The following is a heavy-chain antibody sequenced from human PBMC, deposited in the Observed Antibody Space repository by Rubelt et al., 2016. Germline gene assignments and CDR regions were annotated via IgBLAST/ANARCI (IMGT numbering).Heavy chain of an antibody. D-gene: IGHD6-13*01. CDR3: ASMYSSSWYRGWFDP. V-gene: IGHV1-18*01. J-gene: IGHJ5*02. CDR1: GYTFTSYG. Sequence: QVQLVQSGAEVKKPGASVKVSCKASGYTFTSYGISWVRQAPGQGLEWMGWISAYNGNTNYAQKLQGRVTMTTDPSTGTAYMELRSLRSDDTAVYYCASMYSSSWYRGWFDPWGQGTLVTVSS. CDR2: ISAYNGNT.